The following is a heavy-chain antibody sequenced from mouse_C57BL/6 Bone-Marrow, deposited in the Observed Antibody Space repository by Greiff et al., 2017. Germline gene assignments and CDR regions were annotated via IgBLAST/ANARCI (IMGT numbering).Heavy chain of an antibody. V-gene: IGHV1-53*01. D-gene: IGHD2-5*01. CDR3: ARYSNYVDYAMDY. CDR1: GYTFTSYW. CDR2: INPSNGGT. Sequence: VQLQQPGTELVKPGASVTLSCKASGYTFTSYWMHWVKQRPGQGLEWIGNINPSNGGTNYNEKFKSKATLTVDKSSSTAYMQLSSLTSEDSAVYYCARYSNYVDYAMDYWGQGTSVTVSS. J-gene: IGHJ4*01.